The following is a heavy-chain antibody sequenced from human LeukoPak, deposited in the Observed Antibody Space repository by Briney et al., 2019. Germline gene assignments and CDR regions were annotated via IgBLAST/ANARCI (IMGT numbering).Heavy chain of an antibody. V-gene: IGHV3-21*01. CDR1: GLTFSSYS. CDR2: ISSSSSYI. CDR3: ARDRYCSGGSCYPLDY. D-gene: IGHD2-15*01. J-gene: IGHJ4*02. Sequence: GGSLRLSCAASGLTFSSYSMNWVRQAPGKGLEWVSSISSSSSYIYYADSVKGRFTISRDNAKNSLYLQMNSLRAEDTAVYYCARDRYCSGGSCYPLDYWGQGTLVTVSS.